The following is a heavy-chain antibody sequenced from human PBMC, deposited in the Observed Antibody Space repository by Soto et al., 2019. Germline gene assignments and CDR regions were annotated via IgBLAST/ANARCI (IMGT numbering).Heavy chain of an antibody. CDR3: TRDRSRSASCYQTYAFDL. CDR2: ISSSNRYI. Sequence: PGGSLRLSCAAFGFTFSSYSMNLVRQAPGKGLEWVSSISSSNRYIYYADSARGRLIISRDVATNSLYLQITSLRAEDTAVYYCTRDRSRSASCYQTYAFDLWGQGTMVTVS. V-gene: IGHV3-21*01. D-gene: IGHD2-15*01. J-gene: IGHJ3*01. CDR1: GFTFSSYS.